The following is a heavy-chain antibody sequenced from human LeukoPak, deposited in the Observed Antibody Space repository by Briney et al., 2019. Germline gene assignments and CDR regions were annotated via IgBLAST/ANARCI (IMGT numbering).Heavy chain of an antibody. J-gene: IGHJ4*02. CDR1: GFTLGDWW. Sequence: GGSLRLSCAASGFTLGDWWMSWVRQAPGKGLEWVANIKEDGSVKSHVGSVKGRFTISRDNAKKSLYLQMSSLRAEDTAVYYCARRNNFDYWGQGTLVTVSS. CDR2: IKEDGSVK. CDR3: ARRNNFDY. V-gene: IGHV3-7*01. D-gene: IGHD2/OR15-2a*01.